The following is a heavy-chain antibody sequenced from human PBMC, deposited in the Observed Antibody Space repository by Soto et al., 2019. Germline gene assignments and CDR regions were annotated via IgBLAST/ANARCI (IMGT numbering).Heavy chain of an antibody. CDR3: AKDGRYCSSTSCYMGFDY. D-gene: IGHD2-2*01. Sequence: EVQLLESGGGLVQPGGSLRLSCAASGFTFSSYARSWVRQAPGKGLEWVSAISGSGGSTYYADSVKGRFTISRDNSKNTLYLQMNSLRAEDTAVYYCAKDGRYCSSTSCYMGFDYWGQGTLVTVSS. V-gene: IGHV3-23*01. J-gene: IGHJ4*02. CDR2: ISGSGGST. CDR1: GFTFSSYA.